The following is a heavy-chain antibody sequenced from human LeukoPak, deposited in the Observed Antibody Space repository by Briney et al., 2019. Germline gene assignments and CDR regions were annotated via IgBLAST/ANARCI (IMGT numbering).Heavy chain of an antibody. J-gene: IGHJ4*02. V-gene: IGHV4-59*01. CDR1: GGSISSYY. CDR2: IYYSGST. CDR3: AKGKGTSVTNQLDF. Sequence: SETLSLTCTVSGGSISSYYWSWIRQPPGKGLEWIGYIYYSGSTNYNPSLKSRVTISVDTSKNQFSLKLSSVTAADTAVYYCAKGKGTSVTNQLDFLGQGTLVTVSS. D-gene: IGHD5-18*01.